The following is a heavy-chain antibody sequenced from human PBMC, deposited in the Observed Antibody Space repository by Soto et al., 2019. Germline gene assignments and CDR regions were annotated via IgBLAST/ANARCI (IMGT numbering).Heavy chain of an antibody. Sequence: GGSLRLSCAASGFTFSSYTMSWVRQAPGKGLEWVSAISGSGGSTYYADSVKGRFTISRDNSKNTLYLQMNSLRAEDTAVYYCAKGYMVRGVNLYSWGQGTLVTVSS. V-gene: IGHV3-23*01. CDR1: GFTFSSYT. CDR3: AKGYMVRGVNLYS. CDR2: ISGSGGST. J-gene: IGHJ5*02. D-gene: IGHD3-10*01.